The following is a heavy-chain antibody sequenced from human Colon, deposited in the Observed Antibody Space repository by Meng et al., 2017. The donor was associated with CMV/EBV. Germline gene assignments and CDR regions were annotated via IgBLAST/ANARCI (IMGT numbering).Heavy chain of an antibody. J-gene: IGHJ4*02. D-gene: IGHD3-10*01. CDR1: GFTFSIYA. CDR2: ISGSGATT. Sequence: GGSLRLSCAASGFTFSIYAMSWVRQAPGKGLEWVSAISGSGATTYYADSVKGRFTISRDNSKNTLYLQMNSLRAEDTAVYYCARGGSRSYFFDNWGQGTLVTVSS. CDR3: ARGGSRSYFFDN. V-gene: IGHV3-23*01.